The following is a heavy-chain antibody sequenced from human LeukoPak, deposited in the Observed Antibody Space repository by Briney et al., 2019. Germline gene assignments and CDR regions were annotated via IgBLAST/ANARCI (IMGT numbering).Heavy chain of an antibody. CDR1: GFTFSSYS. V-gene: IGHV3-48*01. D-gene: IGHD2-2*01. J-gene: IGHJ4*02. Sequence: GGSLRLSCAASGFTFSSYSMNWVRQAPGKGLEWVSYISSSSSTIYYADSVKGRFTISRDNAKNSLYLQMNSLRAEDTAVYHCARDGLGYQLLRGVRFDYWGQGTLVTVSS. CDR2: ISSSSSTI. CDR3: ARDGLGYQLLRGVRFDY.